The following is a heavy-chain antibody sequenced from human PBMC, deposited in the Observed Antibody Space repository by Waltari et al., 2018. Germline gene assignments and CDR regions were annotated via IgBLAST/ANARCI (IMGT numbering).Heavy chain of an antibody. CDR3: TRDGYNYVGYFDY. Sequence: EVQLVESGGGLVQPGRSLRLSCTASGFTFGVYAMSWVRQAPGKGLEWVGLIRRKAYGGTTEYAASGKGRFTISRDDSKSIAYLQMNSLKTEDTAVYYCTRDGYNYVGYFDYWGQGTLVTVSS. CDR2: IRRKAYGGTT. J-gene: IGHJ4*02. D-gene: IGHD5-12*01. V-gene: IGHV3-49*04. CDR1: GFTFGVYA.